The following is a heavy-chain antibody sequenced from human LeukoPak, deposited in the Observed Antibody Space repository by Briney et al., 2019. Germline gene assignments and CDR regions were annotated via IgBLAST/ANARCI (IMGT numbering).Heavy chain of an antibody. CDR2: IYYSGST. CDR3: ARANRGYYVSSGYSPWFDP. V-gene: IGHV4-59*11. Sequence: SETLSLTCTVSGGSISSHYWSWIRQPPGKGLEWIGYIYYSGSTNYNPSLKSRVTISVDTSKNQFSLKLSSVTAADTAVYYCARANRGYYVSSGYSPWFDPWGQGTLVTVSS. J-gene: IGHJ5*02. D-gene: IGHD3-22*01. CDR1: GGSISSHY.